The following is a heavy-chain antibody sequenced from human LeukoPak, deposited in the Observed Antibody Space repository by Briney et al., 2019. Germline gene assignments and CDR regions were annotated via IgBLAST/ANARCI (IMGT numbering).Heavy chain of an antibody. CDR1: GYTFTSYD. Sequence: ASVKVSCKASGYTFTSYDINWVRQATGQGLEWMGWMNPNSCNTGYAQKFQGRVTMTRNTSISTAYMDLGSLRSEDTAVYYCARGLGIAAAGTVRLDYWGQGNLVTVSS. CDR3: ARGLGIAAAGTVRLDY. CDR2: MNPNSCNT. D-gene: IGHD6-13*01. V-gene: IGHV1-8*01. J-gene: IGHJ4*02.